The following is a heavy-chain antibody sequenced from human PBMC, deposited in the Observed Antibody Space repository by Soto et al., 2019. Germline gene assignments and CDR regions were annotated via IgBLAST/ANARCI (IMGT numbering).Heavy chain of an antibody. CDR3: AISQDRGGRTTFIY. CDR1: GFTFDDNA. J-gene: IGHJ4*02. Sequence: PGGFLKISSAVYGFTFDDNALHWVLQAPGKGLERVAGINWKSDIGYADSVKGRFTISRDNAENSLYLQMNSLRAEDTALYYCAISQDRGGRTTFIYWGQGP. V-gene: IGHV3-9*01. CDR2: INWKSDI. D-gene: IGHD3-16*01.